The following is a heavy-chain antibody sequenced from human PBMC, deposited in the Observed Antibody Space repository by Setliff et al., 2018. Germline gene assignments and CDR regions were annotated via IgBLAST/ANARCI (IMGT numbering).Heavy chain of an antibody. Sequence: GESLKISCAASGFFFRSYEMNWVRQTPGKGLEWVSYINSGGTKIYYADSVEGRFTISRDNGKNSLFLQMNSVRAEDTAVYYCARSIDGYQQRYDFWGQGALVTVSS. CDR3: ARSIDGYQQRYDF. V-gene: IGHV3-48*03. CDR1: GFFFRSYE. D-gene: IGHD3-16*01. CDR2: INSGGTKI. J-gene: IGHJ4*02.